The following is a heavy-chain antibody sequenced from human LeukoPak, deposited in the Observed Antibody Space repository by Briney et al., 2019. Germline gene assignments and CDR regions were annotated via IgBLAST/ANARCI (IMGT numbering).Heavy chain of an antibody. D-gene: IGHD1-1*01. CDR1: GFTFSSYG. Sequence: PGGSLRLSCEASGFTFSSYGMNWVRQAPGKGLEWVSAISNSGGITHYADSVKGRFTISRDKSKSTLFLQMNSLRAEDTAVYYCARDLSNWNDVRWFDPWGQGTLVTVSS. CDR3: ARDLSNWNDVRWFDP. CDR2: ISNSGGIT. J-gene: IGHJ5*02. V-gene: IGHV3-23*01.